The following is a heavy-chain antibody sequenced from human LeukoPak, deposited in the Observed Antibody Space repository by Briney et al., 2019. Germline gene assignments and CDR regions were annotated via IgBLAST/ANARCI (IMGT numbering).Heavy chain of an antibody. Sequence: SETLSLTCTVSGGSISSYYWSWIRQPPGKGLEWIGYIYYSGSTNYNPSLKSRVTISVDTSKNQFSLKLSSVTAADTAVYYCARVSGGTLIDYWGPGTLVTVSS. V-gene: IGHV4-59*01. CDR2: IYYSGST. CDR3: ARVSGGTLIDY. J-gene: IGHJ4*02. CDR1: GGSISSYY. D-gene: IGHD3-16*01.